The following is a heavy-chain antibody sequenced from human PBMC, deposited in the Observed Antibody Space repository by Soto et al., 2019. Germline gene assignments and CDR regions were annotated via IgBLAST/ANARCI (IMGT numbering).Heavy chain of an antibody. Sequence: GRALRRSCAASGVTLSSYAMSGVRKAPGKGLEWVSAISGSGGSTYYADSVKGRFTISRDNSKNTLYLQMNSLRAEDTAVYYCAKVARAVYYYYGMDVWGQGTTVIVSS. J-gene: IGHJ6*02. V-gene: IGHV3-23*01. CDR1: GVTLSSYA. CDR3: AKVARAVYYYYGMDV. D-gene: IGHD2-21*01. CDR2: ISGSGGST.